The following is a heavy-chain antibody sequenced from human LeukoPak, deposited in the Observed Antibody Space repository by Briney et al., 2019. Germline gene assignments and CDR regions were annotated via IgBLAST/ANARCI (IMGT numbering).Heavy chain of an antibody. CDR1: GFNVSSNY. Sequence: GGSLRLSCVASGFNVSSNYMSWVRQAPGKGLEWVSVIYSGGSTFYADSVKGRFTISRDNSKNTVYLQMNSLRTEDTAVYYCARESFYFDGRVYDYDYWGPGTLLTVSS. J-gene: IGHJ4*02. CDR2: IYSGGST. CDR3: ARESFYFDGRVYDYDY. V-gene: IGHV3-66*01. D-gene: IGHD3-22*01.